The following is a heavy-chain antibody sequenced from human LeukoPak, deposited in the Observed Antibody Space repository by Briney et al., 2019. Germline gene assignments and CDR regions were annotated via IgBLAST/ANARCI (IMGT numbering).Heavy chain of an antibody. CDR2: INQDGGGK. Sequence: GGSLRLSCAASGFTFKSYWMSWVRRAPGRGLECVANINQDGGGKYYVDSVRGRFTISRDNAKNSIYLQMNSLRVDDTAVYYCAREGLPPGLLDPWGQGILVTVSS. CDR3: AREGLPPGLLDP. D-gene: IGHD3-16*01. V-gene: IGHV3-7*01. J-gene: IGHJ5*02. CDR1: GFTFKSYW.